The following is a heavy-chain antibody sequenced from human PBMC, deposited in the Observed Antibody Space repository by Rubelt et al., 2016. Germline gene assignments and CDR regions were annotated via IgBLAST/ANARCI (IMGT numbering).Heavy chain of an antibody. V-gene: IGHV4-39*01. J-gene: IGHJ5*02. Sequence: QLHLQESGPGLVKPSETLSLTCTVSGDSIGSNYDFWAWIRQPPGKELEWLASIQYTGSAYYNPSLKSRVTISVDRSKNQFSLKMTSVTAADTAVYYCVTYSHNVGGSWFDPWGRGTLVTVSS. D-gene: IGHD3-16*01. CDR2: IQYTGSA. CDR1: GDSIGSNYDF. CDR3: VTYSHNVGGSWFDP.